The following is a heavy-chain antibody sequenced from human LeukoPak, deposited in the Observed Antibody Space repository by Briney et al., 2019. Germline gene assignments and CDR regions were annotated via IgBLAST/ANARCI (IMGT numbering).Heavy chain of an antibody. V-gene: IGHV3-23*01. CDR3: ARDGTSSGWSFDY. CDR1: GFIFSSYA. J-gene: IGHJ4*02. D-gene: IGHD6-19*01. Sequence: DPGGSLRLSCAASGFIFSSYAMSWVRQAPGKGLEWVSGISGSGGSTYYADSVKARFTISRDNSKNTLFLQMNTLRAEDTAVYYCARDGTSSGWSFDYWGRGTLVTVSS. CDR2: ISGSGGST.